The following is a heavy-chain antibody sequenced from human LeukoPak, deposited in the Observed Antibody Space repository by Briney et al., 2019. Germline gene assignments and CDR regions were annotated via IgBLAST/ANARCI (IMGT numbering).Heavy chain of an antibody. V-gene: IGHV4-31*03. J-gene: IGHJ3*01. Sequence: PSQTLALTCTVSGGSISSGRYYWSWIRQHPGKGLEWIGYIYYSGSVYYNPSLKSRVTISIDTSKNQFSLKLSSVTAADTAVYFCAREQQFRDAFDVWGRGTMFSLSS. CDR3: AREQQFRDAFDV. D-gene: IGHD6-13*01. CDR2: IYYSGSV. CDR1: GGSISSGRYY.